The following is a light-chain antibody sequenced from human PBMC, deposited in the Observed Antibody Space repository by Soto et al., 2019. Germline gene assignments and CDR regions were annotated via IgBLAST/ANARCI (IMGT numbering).Light chain of an antibody. CDR1: QRVSSSY. CDR3: HQYGSSAWT. Sequence: EVELTPSPGTLSLSPEERATLSRRASQRVSSSYLAWYQQKPCQAPRLLIYGAASRSTGIPDRFSGSGSGTDFTLTISTLELEDFEVYYCHQYGSSAWTFGQGTKVDIK. J-gene: IGKJ1*01. V-gene: IGKV3-20*01. CDR2: GAA.